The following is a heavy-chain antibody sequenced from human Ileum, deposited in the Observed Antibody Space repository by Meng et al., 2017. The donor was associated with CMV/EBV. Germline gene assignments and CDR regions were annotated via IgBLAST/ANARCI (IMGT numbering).Heavy chain of an antibody. CDR3: VRSSGWSRFAY. J-gene: IGHJ4*02. D-gene: IGHD6-19*01. CDR1: GFAFSVYY. Sequence: GPRLRSGAEVMRPGASVTVSFTTSGFAFSVYYIHRVRQAPGQGLEWMGWINSKNDGTNYARKFQGRVTMTRETSISSANMELSGLMSDDTAVYYCVRSSGWSRFAYWGQGTLVTVSS. CDR2: INSKNDGT. V-gene: IGHV1-2*02.